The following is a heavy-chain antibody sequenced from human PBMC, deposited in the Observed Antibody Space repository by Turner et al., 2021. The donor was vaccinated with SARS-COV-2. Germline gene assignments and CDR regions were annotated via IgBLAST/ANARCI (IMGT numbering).Heavy chain of an antibody. CDR2: IYYSGST. V-gene: IGHV4-39*01. CDR1: GGSISRSTYY. D-gene: IGHD5-18*01. CDR3: ARLMDTDIDDYGMDV. J-gene: IGHJ6*02. Sequence: QLQLQESGPGLVKPAETLSLTCTGSGGSISRSTYYCGWLRQPPGKGLEWIGNIYYSGSTYYNTSIKSRVTISVDTSKNKFSLKLSSVTAADTAVYYCARLMDTDIDDYGMDVWGQGTTVTVSS.